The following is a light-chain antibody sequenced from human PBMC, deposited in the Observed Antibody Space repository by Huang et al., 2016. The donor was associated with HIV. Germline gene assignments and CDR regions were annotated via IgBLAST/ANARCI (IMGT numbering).Light chain of an antibody. J-gene: IGKJ1*01. CDR1: QSVSSTF. CDR3: QHYGTSSWT. Sequence: IVLTQSPGTLSLSPGERATLSCRTSQSVSSTFLGWYQQKPGQAPRLLIKGTSTRAPGIPDRFRGSGSGTGFTLTISRLESEDFAIYYCQHYGTSSWTFGQGTKVEIK. CDR2: GTS. V-gene: IGKV3-20*01.